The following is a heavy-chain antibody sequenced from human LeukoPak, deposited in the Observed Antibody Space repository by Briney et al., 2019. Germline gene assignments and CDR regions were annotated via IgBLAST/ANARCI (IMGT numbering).Heavy chain of an antibody. CDR3: VRGSSDWFGVYY. Sequence: GGSLRLSCAASGFTFSTYWMHWVRQEPGQGLVWVSRMNEDGSYTTYADSVEGRFTISRDNAKNTAYLQMNSLRAEDTAVSYCVRGSSDWFGVYYWGQGTLVTVSS. V-gene: IGHV3-74*01. CDR1: GFTFSTYW. D-gene: IGHD6-19*01. J-gene: IGHJ4*02. CDR2: MNEDGSYT.